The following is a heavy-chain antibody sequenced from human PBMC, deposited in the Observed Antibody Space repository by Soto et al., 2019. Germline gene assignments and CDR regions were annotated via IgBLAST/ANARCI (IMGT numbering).Heavy chain of an antibody. CDR2: IIPIFGTA. CDR1: GGTFSSYA. V-gene: IGHV1-69*06. D-gene: IGHD2-15*01. CDR3: ARDGHCSGGSCRGIYYYYGMDV. J-gene: IGHJ6*02. Sequence: SVKVSCKASGGTFSSYAISWVRQAPGQGLEWMGGIIPIFGTANYAQKFQGRVTITADKSTSTAYMELSSLRSEDTAVYYCARDGHCSGGSCRGIYYYYGMDVWGQGTTVTVSS.